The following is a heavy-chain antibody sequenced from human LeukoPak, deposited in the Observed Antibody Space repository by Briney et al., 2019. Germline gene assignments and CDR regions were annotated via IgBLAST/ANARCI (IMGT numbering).Heavy chain of an antibody. CDR3: ASHYDSSGYYLDY. Sequence: SETLSLTCGVFGDSFSGYYWNWIRQSPGKGLGWIGQITHSGTTNYNPSLASRVIISIDTSKNQFSLKLSSVTAADTAVYYCASHYDSSGYYLDYWGQGTLVTVSS. V-gene: IGHV4-34*01. CDR1: GDSFSGYY. J-gene: IGHJ4*02. D-gene: IGHD3-22*01. CDR2: ITHSGTT.